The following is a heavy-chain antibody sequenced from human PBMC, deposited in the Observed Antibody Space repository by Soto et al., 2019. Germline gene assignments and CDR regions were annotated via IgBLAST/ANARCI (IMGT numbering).Heavy chain of an antibody. D-gene: IGHD4-4*01. Sequence: PSETLSLTCSASGRSMSSNYWSWIRQSPDKGLEWLGYVFYGGTDYNPSLEGRVSMSVETSKSQFSLKLTSVTAADTAVYYCASYRGAFYFDSWGQGILVTVSS. J-gene: IGHJ4*02. CDR2: VFYGGT. CDR1: GRSMSSNY. V-gene: IGHV4-59*01. CDR3: ASYRGAFYFDS.